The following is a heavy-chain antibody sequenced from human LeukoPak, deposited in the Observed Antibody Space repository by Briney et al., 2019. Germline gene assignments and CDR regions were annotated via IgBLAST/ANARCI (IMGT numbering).Heavy chain of an antibody. CDR1: GFTFSDHY. J-gene: IGHJ4*02. D-gene: IGHD1-26*01. CDR3: ARGQWGLDY. V-gene: IGHV3-11*01. CDR2: ISPDGTTS. Sequence: GGSLRLSCAAAGFTFSDHYMTWIRQAPGKALEWVSYISPDGTTSYYADSLKGRFTVSRDNAKNSLYLQMNSLSAEDTAVYFCARGQWGLDYWGQGTLVTVSS.